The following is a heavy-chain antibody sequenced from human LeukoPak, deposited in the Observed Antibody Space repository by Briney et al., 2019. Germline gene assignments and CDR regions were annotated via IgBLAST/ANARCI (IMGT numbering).Heavy chain of an antibody. J-gene: IGHJ4*02. CDR2: IYTSGST. D-gene: IGHD3-3*01. CDR1: GGSISSGSYY. V-gene: IGHV4-61*02. CDR3: ARAPGDFWSGYWFDY. Sequence: SETLSLTCTVSGGSISSGSYYWSWIRQPAGKGLEWIGRIYTSGSTNYNPSLKSRVTISVDTSKNQFSLKLSSVTAADTAVYYCARAPGDFWSGYWFDYWGQGTLATVSS.